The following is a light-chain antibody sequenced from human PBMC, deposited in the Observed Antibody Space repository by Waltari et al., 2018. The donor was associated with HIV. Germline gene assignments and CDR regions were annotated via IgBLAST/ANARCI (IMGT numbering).Light chain of an antibody. J-gene: IGLJ3*02. CDR2: EDD. CDR1: GGSIAANS. Sequence: NFLLTQPHSVSESPGKTVTITCTRSGGSIAANSVQWYQKRPGSAPTNVSYEDDQRPSGVPDRFSGTIDSSSNSASLTISGLKTEDEAEYYCQSYDTTTWVFGGGTKLTVL. V-gene: IGLV6-57*03. CDR3: QSYDTTTWV.